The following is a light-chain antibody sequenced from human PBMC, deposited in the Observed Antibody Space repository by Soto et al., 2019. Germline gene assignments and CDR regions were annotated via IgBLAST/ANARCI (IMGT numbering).Light chain of an antibody. J-gene: IGKJ1*01. V-gene: IGKV3-15*01. CDR2: GAS. CDR3: QQYNNWLRT. CDR1: QSVSSN. Sequence: EIVMTHSPVTLSVSPGERATLSCRASQSVSSNLAWYQQKPGQAPRLLIHGASTRATGIPARFSGSGSGTELTLTVSSLQSEDFAVYYCQQYNNWLRTVGQGPQVDIK.